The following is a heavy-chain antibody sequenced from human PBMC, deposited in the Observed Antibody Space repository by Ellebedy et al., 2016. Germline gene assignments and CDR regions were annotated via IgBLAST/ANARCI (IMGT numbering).Heavy chain of an antibody. CDR3: ARLGLYYYDSSGYYPPPDY. Sequence: GGSLRLSXKGSGYSFTSYWIGWVRQLPGKGLEWMGIIYPGDSDTRYSPSFQGQVTISADKSISTAYLQWSSLKASDTAMYYCARLGLYYYDSSGYYPPPDYWGQGTLVTVSS. V-gene: IGHV5-51*01. D-gene: IGHD3-22*01. CDR1: GYSFTSYW. J-gene: IGHJ4*02. CDR2: IYPGDSDT.